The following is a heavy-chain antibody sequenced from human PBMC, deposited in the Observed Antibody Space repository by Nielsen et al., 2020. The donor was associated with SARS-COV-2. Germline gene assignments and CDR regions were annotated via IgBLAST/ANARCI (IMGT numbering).Heavy chain of an antibody. CDR1: GGSISSYY. J-gene: IGHJ5*02. Sequence: SETLSLTCTVSGGSISSYYWSWIRQPPGKGPEWIGYIYYSGSTNYNPSLKSRVTISVDTSKNQFSLKLSSVTAADTAVYYCAVGSRWFDPWGQGTLVTSPQ. CDR2: IYYSGST. V-gene: IGHV4-59*13. D-gene: IGHD5/OR15-5a*01. CDR3: AVGSRWFDP.